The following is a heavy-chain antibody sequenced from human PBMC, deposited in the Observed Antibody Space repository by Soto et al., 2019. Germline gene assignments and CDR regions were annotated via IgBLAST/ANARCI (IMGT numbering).Heavy chain of an antibody. J-gene: IGHJ4*02. CDR3: ARDQGTLQLWFNY. CDR2: IIPIFGTA. V-gene: IGHV1-69*06. Sequence: SVKVSCKASGGTLSSYAISWVREAPGQGLEWMGGIIPIFGTANYAQKFQGRVTITADKSTSTAYMELSSLRSEDTAVYYCARDQGTLQLWFNYWGQGTLVTVSS. D-gene: IGHD5-18*01. CDR1: GGTLSSYA.